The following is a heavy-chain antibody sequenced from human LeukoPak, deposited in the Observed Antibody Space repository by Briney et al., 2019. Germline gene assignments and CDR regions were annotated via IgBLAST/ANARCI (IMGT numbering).Heavy chain of an antibody. D-gene: IGHD4-23*01. V-gene: IGHV6-1*01. CDR2: TYYRSKWYN. CDR3: AREPLRLRWQPIGVYAFDI. CDR1: GDSVSSNSAA. Sequence: SQTLSLTCAISGDSVSSNSAAWNWIRQSPSRGLEWLGRTYYRSKWYNDYAVSVKSRITINPDTSKNQFSLQLNSVTPEDTAVYYCAREPLRLRWQPIGVYAFDIWGQGTMVTVSS. J-gene: IGHJ3*02.